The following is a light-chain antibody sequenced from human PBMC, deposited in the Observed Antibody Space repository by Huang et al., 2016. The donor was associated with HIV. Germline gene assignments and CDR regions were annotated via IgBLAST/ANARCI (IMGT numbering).Light chain of an antibody. V-gene: IGKV3-15*01. J-gene: IGKJ1*01. CDR1: QSGSSN. CDR3: QQYQDWPRT. Sequence: EIVMTQSPVTMSLSPGERATLSCRPSQSGSSNLAWYQHKPGQAPRLLIYGASTRATGVPDRFSGSESGTEFTLTISSRQSDDFVVYYCQQYQDWPRTFGQGTKVEIK. CDR2: GAS.